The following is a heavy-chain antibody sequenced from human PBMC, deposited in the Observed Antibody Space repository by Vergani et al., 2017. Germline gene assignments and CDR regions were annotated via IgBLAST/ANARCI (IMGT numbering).Heavy chain of an antibody. J-gene: IGHJ4*02. Sequence: EVQLVESGGGLVQPGGSLRLSCAASGFTFSSYSMNWVRQAPGKGLEWVSYISSSSSTIYYADSVKGRFTISRDNAKNSLYLQMNSLRAEDTAVYYCASRSGYSDYCGQGTLVTVSS. CDR1: GFTFSSYS. CDR2: ISSSSSTI. CDR3: ASRSGYSDY. D-gene: IGHD3-22*01. V-gene: IGHV3-48*01.